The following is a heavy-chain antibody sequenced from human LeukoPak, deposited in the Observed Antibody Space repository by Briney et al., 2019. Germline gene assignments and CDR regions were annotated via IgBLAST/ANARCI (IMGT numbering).Heavy chain of an antibody. CDR3: ARSGDPTVLIYYYYGMDV. CDR1: GGSVSSGSYY. J-gene: IGHJ6*04. D-gene: IGHD2-21*02. CDR2: IYHSGST. V-gene: IGHV4-30-2*01. Sequence: SETLSLTCTVSGGSVSSGSYYWSWIRQPPGKGLEWIGYIYHSGSTYYNPSLKSRVTISVDRSKNQFSLKLSSVTAADTAVYYCARSGDPTVLIYYYYGMDVWGKGTTVTVSS.